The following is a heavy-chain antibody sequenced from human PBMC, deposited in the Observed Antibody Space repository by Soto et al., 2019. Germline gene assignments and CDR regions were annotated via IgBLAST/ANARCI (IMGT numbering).Heavy chain of an antibody. CDR3: ARDYHDSSGFSYAGY. J-gene: IGHJ4*02. Sequence: QVQLEQSGGEVKKPGASVKVSCKTSGYTFTGYGISWVRQAPGQGPEWMGWISPYNGNTKYAQSFQGRVTMTTDTSTSTAYMDLRSLRSDDTAVYYCARDYHDSSGFSYAGYWGQGTRVNVSS. CDR1: GYTFTGYG. D-gene: IGHD3-22*01. V-gene: IGHV1-18*01. CDR2: ISPYNGNT.